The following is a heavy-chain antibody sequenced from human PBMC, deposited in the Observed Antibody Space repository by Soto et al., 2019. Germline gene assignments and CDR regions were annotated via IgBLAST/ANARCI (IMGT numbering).Heavy chain of an antibody. D-gene: IGHD3-16*01. V-gene: IGHV3-66*01. CDR1: GVTVSTKY. CDR3: ARDPWAADY. CDR2: IYSGGST. Sequence: GGSLRLSCAASGVTVSTKYMGWVRQAPGKGLEWVSVIYSGGSTFYADSVRGRFTISRDNSKNTVNLQMNSLRAEDTAVYYCARDPWAADYWGQGTLVTVSS. J-gene: IGHJ4*02.